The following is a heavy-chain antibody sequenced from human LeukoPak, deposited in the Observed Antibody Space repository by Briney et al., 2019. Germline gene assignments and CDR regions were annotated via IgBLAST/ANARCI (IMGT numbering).Heavy chain of an antibody. CDR2: VNPYNGFT. D-gene: IGHD7-27*01. V-gene: IGHV1-2*02. J-gene: IGHJ4*02. Sequence: ASVKVSCKASGYSFTNYFILWVRQAPGQGLDWMAYVNPYNGFTKFAQKFQGRVTITRDTSTNTAYMELSSLRSDDTAVYYCAKQTNWGFQVPDFWGQGTLVTVSS. CDR1: GYSFTNYF. CDR3: AKQTNWGFQVPDF.